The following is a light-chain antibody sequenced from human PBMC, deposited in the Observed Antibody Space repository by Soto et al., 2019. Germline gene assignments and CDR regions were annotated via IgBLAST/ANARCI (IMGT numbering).Light chain of an antibody. CDR3: SSYTSSSIVV. V-gene: IGLV2-14*01. CDR1: SSDVGGYNY. Sequence: QSALTQPASVSGPPGQSITISCTGTSSDVGGYNYVSWYQQHPGKAPKLMIYEVSNRPSGVSNRFSGSKSGNTASLTISGLQAEDEADYYCSSYTSSSIVVFGGGTQLTVL. J-gene: IGLJ2*01. CDR2: EVS.